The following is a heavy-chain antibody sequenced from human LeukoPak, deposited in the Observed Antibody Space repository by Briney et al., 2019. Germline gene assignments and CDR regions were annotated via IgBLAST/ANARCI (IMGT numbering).Heavy chain of an antibody. V-gene: IGHV1-2*02. Sequence: ASVKVSCKASGGTFSSYAISWVRQAPGQGLEWMGWINPNSGGTNYAQKFQGRVTMTRDTSISTAYMELSRLRSDDTAVYYCARAVVVAATYPDYWGQGTLVTVSS. CDR1: GGTFSSYA. CDR3: ARAVVVAATYPDY. J-gene: IGHJ4*02. CDR2: INPNSGGT. D-gene: IGHD2-15*01.